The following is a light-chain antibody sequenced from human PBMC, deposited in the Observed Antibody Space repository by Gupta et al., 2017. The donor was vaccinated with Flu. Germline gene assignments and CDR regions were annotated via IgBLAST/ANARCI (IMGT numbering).Light chain of an antibody. V-gene: IGKV4-1*01. CDR3: WV. J-gene: IGKJ4*01. Sequence: DIVMTQSPDSLAVSLGERATINCKSSQSVLYSSNNKNYLDWYQQKPGQPPKLLIYWASTRESGVPDPLTVSRSGTEFTVAVGCQHAEEVAVNYWWVFGRGTK. CDR2: WAS. CDR1: QSVLYSSNNKNY.